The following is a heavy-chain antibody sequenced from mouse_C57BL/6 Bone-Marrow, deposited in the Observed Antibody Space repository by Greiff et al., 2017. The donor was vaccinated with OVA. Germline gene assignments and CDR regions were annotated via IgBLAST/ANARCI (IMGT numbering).Heavy chain of an antibody. Sequence: VQLKESGGGLVKPGGSLKLSCAASGFTFSSYAMSWVRQTPEKRLEWVATISDGGSYTYYPDNVKGRFTISRDNAKNNLYLQMSHLKSEDTAMYYCARSPITTVDYWGQGTTLTVSS. V-gene: IGHV5-4*01. CDR1: GFTFSSYA. CDR2: ISDGGSYT. CDR3: ARSPITTVDY. D-gene: IGHD1-1*01. J-gene: IGHJ2*01.